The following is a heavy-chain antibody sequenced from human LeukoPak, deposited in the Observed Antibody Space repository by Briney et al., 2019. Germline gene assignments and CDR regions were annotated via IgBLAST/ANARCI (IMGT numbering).Heavy chain of an antibody. J-gene: IGHJ5*02. CDR2: ISTYSDNT. D-gene: IGHD6-13*01. Sequence: ASVKVSCKASGYTFTSYYMHWVRQAPGQGLEWMGWISTYSDNTVYAQNLQGRVTMTTDTSTSTAYMELRSLRSDDTAVYYCARTPASGTQWFDPWGQGTLVTVSS. V-gene: IGHV1-18*04. CDR1: GYTFTSYY. CDR3: ARTPASGTQWFDP.